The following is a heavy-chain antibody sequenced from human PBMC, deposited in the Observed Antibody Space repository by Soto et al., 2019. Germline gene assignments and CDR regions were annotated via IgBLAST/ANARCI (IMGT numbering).Heavy chain of an antibody. CDR3: ARQRSVVVPPLWFDP. V-gene: IGHV4-39*01. CDR1: CDSISNRRFY. Sequence: PSEIQSLTCSVSCDSISNRRFYRALIRQPPGKGLEWIGSIYHTGNSYYNTSLKSRVTIFLDTSKNQLSLKLSSVTAADTALYYCARQRSVVVPPLWFDPWGQGTLVTVSS. CDR2: IYHTGNS. D-gene: IGHD2-15*01. J-gene: IGHJ5*02.